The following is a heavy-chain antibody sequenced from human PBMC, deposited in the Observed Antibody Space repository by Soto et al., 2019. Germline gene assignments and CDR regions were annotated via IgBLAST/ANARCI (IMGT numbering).Heavy chain of an antibody. D-gene: IGHD5-12*01. CDR3: ARAYGGYADY. Sequence: PSETLSLTCTASGGSISSYYWSWIRQPPGKGLEWIGYIYYSGSTNYSPSLKSRVTISVDTSKNQFSLKLSSVTAADTAVYYCARAYGGYADYWGQGALVTVSS. V-gene: IGHV4-59*01. J-gene: IGHJ4*02. CDR2: IYYSGST. CDR1: GGSISSYY.